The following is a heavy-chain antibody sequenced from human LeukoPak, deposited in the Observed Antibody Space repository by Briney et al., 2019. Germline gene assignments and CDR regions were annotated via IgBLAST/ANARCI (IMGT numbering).Heavy chain of an antibody. J-gene: IGHJ6*02. V-gene: IGHV4-34*01. Sequence: SETLSLTCAVYGGSFSGYYWSWIRQPPGKGLEWIGEINHSGSTIYNPSLKSRVTISVDTSKNQFSLKLSSVTAADTAVYYCARGGLATAYGMDVWGQGTTVTVSS. CDR3: ARGGLATAYGMDV. CDR2: INHSGST. D-gene: IGHD1-26*01. CDR1: GGSFSGYY.